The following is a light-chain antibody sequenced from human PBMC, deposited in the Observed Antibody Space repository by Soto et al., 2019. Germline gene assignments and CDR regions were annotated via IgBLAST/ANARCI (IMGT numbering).Light chain of an antibody. J-gene: IGKJ4*01. CDR3: QQLKSYPLT. V-gene: IGKV1-9*01. Sequence: IQLTHSPSSLSASVGYTVTISCRASQVIENSLVWHQQKPGKAPKLLIYGASTLQSGVPSRFSGSVSGTDFTLTISSLQPEDFATYYCQQLKSYPLTFGGGNKVDIK. CDR2: GAS. CDR1: QVIENS.